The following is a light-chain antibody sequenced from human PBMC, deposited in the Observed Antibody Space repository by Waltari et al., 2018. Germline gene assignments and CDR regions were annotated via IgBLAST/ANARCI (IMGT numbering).Light chain of an antibody. CDR3: QQYSNWPL. Sequence: SGRASQSVSSNLAWYQQKPGQAPRLLIYGASTRATGIPARFSGRGSGTEFTLTISSLQSEDFAVYYCQQYSNWPLFGQGTKLEIK. V-gene: IGKV3-15*01. CDR1: QSVSSN. J-gene: IGKJ2*01. CDR2: GAS.